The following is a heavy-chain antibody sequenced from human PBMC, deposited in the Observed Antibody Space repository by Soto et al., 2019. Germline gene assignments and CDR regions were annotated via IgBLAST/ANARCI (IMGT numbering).Heavy chain of an antibody. D-gene: IGHD3-3*01. CDR2: ISSSSSYI. Sequence: PGGSLRLSCAASGFTFSSYSMNWVRQAPGKGLEWVSSISSSSSYIYYADSVKGRFTISRDNAKNSLYLQMNSLRAEDTAVYYCARAVDLFFGVVYPSWFDPWGQGTLVTVSS. V-gene: IGHV3-21*01. J-gene: IGHJ5*02. CDR3: ARAVDLFFGVVYPSWFDP. CDR1: GFTFSSYS.